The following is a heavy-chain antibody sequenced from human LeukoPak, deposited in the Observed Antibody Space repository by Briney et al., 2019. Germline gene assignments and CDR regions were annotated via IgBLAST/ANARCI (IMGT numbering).Heavy chain of an antibody. Sequence: GGSLRLSCAASGFTFTNYAMSWVRQAPGKGLEWVSTITGSGGSTHYADSVRGRFTISRDNSENTLFLQMNSLRAEDTAIYYCAKDQVDIVEPAALDYWGQGTLVTVSS. V-gene: IGHV3-23*01. D-gene: IGHD2-2*01. J-gene: IGHJ4*02. CDR3: AKDQVDIVEPAALDY. CDR1: GFTFTNYA. CDR2: ITGSGGST.